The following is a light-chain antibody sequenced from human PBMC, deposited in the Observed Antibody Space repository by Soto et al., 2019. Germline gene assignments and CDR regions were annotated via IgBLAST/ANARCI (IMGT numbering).Light chain of an antibody. CDR3: LQDYNYPFT. Sequence: IQMTQSPSSLSASLGDRVTITCRASQGISNHLGWYQQKPGKAPELLIYAASTLQTGVPSRFSGGGSGTDFTLTITSLQPEDFATYYCLQDYNYPFTFGPGTKVDIK. CDR1: QGISNH. V-gene: IGKV1-6*01. CDR2: AAS. J-gene: IGKJ3*01.